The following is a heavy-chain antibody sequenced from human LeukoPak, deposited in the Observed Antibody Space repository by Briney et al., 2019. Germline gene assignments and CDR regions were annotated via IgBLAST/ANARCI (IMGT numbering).Heavy chain of an antibody. D-gene: IGHD3-3*01. Sequence: SETLSLTCAVYGGSFSGYYWSWIRQPPGKGLEWIGEINHSGSTNYNPSLKSRVTISVDTSKNQFSLKLSSVTAADTAVYYCARIQYDFWSGYLYYFDYWGQGTLVTVSS. CDR2: INHSGST. CDR3: ARIQYDFWSGYLYYFDY. V-gene: IGHV4-34*01. J-gene: IGHJ4*02. CDR1: GGSFSGYY.